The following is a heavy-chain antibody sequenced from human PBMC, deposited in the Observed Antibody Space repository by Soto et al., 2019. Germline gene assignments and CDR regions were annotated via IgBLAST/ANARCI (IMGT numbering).Heavy chain of an antibody. J-gene: IGHJ6*03. V-gene: IGHV1-18*01. D-gene: IGHD1-1*01. CDR3: ARSSGTTSLSIHYYYMDV. CDR2: ISAHNGNT. CDR1: GYTFTSYG. Sequence: ASVKVSCKASGYTFTSYGISWVRQAPGQGLEWMGWISAHNGNTNYAQKLQGRVTMTTDTSTSTAYMELRSLRSDDTAVYYCARSSGTTSLSIHYYYMDVWGKGTTVTVSS.